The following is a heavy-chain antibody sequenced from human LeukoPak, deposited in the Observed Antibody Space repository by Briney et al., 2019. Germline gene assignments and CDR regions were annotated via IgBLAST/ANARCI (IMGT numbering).Heavy chain of an antibody. Sequence: GGSLRLSCAASGFTFSSYGMHWVRQAPGKGLEWVAVISYDGSNKYYADSVKGRFTISRDNSKNTLYLRMNSLRAEDTAVYYCAKSPGMNIAAYFDYWGQGTLVTVSS. V-gene: IGHV3-30*18. J-gene: IGHJ4*02. D-gene: IGHD6-13*01. CDR1: GFTFSSYG. CDR2: ISYDGSNK. CDR3: AKSPGMNIAAYFDY.